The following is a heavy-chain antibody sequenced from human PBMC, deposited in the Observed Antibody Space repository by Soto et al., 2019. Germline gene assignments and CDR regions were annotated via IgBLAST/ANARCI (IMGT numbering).Heavy chain of an antibody. V-gene: IGHV4-34*01. CDR1: GGFVSSGSYY. CDR3: ARVERGTATTVVDAFDI. CDR2: MRHSGGT. Sequence: QVRLQQWGAGLLKPSETLSLTCAVYGGFVSSGSYYWSWIRQPPGKGLEWIGEMRHSGGTHFNPSRKSRVTIVVDTSKNHFSLKMSSVTAADTALYYCARVERGTATTVVDAFDIWGPGTMVTVSS. D-gene: IGHD1-1*01. J-gene: IGHJ3*02.